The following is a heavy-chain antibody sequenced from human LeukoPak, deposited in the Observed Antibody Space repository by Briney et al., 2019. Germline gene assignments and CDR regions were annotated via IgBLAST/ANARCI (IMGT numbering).Heavy chain of an antibody. D-gene: IGHD2-2*01. CDR2: ISAYNGNT. J-gene: IGHJ4*02. CDR1: GYTFTSYG. Sequence: ASVKVSCKASGYTFTSYGISWVRQAPGQGLEWMRWISAYNGNTNYAQKLQGRVTMTTDTSTSTAYMELRSLRSDDTAVYYCARDEGDIVVVPAALWDYWGQGTLVTVSS. CDR3: ARDEGDIVVVPAALWDY. V-gene: IGHV1-18*01.